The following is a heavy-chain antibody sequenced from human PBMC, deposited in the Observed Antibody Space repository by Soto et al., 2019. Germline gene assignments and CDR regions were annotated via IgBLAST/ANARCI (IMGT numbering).Heavy chain of an antibody. Sequence: GGSLRLSCAASGFTFSDYYMSWIRQAPGKGLEWVSYISSSSSYTNYADSVKGRFTISRDNAKNSLYLQMNSLRAEDTAVYYCARDGGRNVLMVYGHLDYWGQGTLVTVSS. CDR2: ISSSSSYT. V-gene: IGHV3-11*06. CDR3: ARDGGRNVLMVYGHLDY. CDR1: GFTFSDYY. J-gene: IGHJ4*02. D-gene: IGHD2-8*01.